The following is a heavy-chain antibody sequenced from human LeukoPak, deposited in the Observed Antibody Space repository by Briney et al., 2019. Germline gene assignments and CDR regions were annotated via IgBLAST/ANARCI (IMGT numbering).Heavy chain of an antibody. CDR1: GGSISSSSYY. CDR3: ARNYGSGWTEYFDY. Sequence: SETLSLTCTVSGGSISSSSYYWGWIRQPPGKGLEWIGSIYYSGSTYYNPSLKSRVTIPVDTSKNQFSLKLSSVTAADTAVYYCARNYGSGWTEYFDYWGQGTLVTVSS. V-gene: IGHV4-39*01. D-gene: IGHD6-19*01. J-gene: IGHJ4*02. CDR2: IYYSGST.